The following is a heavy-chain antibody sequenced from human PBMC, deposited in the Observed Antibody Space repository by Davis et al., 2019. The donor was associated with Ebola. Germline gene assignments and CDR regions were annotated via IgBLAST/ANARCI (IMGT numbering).Heavy chain of an antibody. J-gene: IGHJ5*02. D-gene: IGHD3-16*01. CDR3: ARRLKEGELFFNWFDP. Sequence: GESLKISCKGSGYSFTSYWTSWVRQMPGKGLEWMGRIDPSDSYTNYSPSFQGHVTISADKSISTAYLQWSSLKASDTAMYYCARRLKEGELFFNWFDPWGQGTLVTVSS. V-gene: IGHV5-10-1*01. CDR1: GYSFTSYW. CDR2: IDPSDSYT.